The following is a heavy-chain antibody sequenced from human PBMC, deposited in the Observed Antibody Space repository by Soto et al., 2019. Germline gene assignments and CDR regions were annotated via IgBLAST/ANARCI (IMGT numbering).Heavy chain of an antibody. V-gene: IGHV4-59*01. CDR3: ARGIAAAGSNWFEP. Sequence: SETLSLTCTVSGGSISSYYWSWIRQPPGKGLEWIGYIYYSGSTNYNPSLKSRVTISVDTSKNQFSLKLSSVTAADTAVYYCARGIAAAGSNWFEPWGQGTLVTVS. J-gene: IGHJ5*02. CDR2: IYYSGST. CDR1: GGSISSYY. D-gene: IGHD6-13*01.